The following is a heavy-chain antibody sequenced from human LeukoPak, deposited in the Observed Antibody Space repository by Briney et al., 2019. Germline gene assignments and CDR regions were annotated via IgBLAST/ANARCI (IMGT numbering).Heavy chain of an antibody. V-gene: IGHV1-8*03. D-gene: IGHD3-3*01. J-gene: IGHJ5*02. CDR1: GYTLTSYD. CDR2: MNPNSGNT. CDR3: ARGPHYDFWSGPFLRGRLNWFDP. Sequence: ASVKVSCKASGYTLTSYDINWVRQATGQGLEWMGWMNPNSGNTGYAQKFQGRVIITRNTSISTAYMELSSLRSEDTAVYYCARGPHYDFWSGPFLRGRLNWFDPWGQGTLVTVSS.